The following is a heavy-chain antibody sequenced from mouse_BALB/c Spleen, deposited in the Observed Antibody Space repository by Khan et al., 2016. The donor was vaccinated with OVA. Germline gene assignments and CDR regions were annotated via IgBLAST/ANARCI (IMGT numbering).Heavy chain of an antibody. CDR2: ITTGGSYT. CDR1: GFAFSSYA. D-gene: IGHD1-1*01. J-gene: IGHJ2*01. Sequence: EVELVESGGGLVKPGGSLKLSCAASGFAFSSYAMYWVRQTPGKRLEWVATITTGGSYTNYADSVKGRFTISRDNAKNTRYLQMSSLKTEDTAMYYCTRDRASYGSSFSFDYWGQGTTLTVSS. V-gene: IGHV5-6-4*01. CDR3: TRDRASYGSSFSFDY.